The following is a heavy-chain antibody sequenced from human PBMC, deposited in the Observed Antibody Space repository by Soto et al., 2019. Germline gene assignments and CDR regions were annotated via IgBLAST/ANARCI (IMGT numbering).Heavy chain of an antibody. J-gene: IGHJ3*02. CDR1: GGSISSGGYY. CDR2: IYYSGST. D-gene: IGHD3-22*01. CDR3: ARATDYYDSSGYFAAFDI. V-gene: IGHV4-31*03. Sequence: PSETLSLTCTVSGGSISSGGYYRSWIRQHPGKGLEWIGYIYYSGSTYYNPSLNSRVTISVDTSKNQFSLKLSSVTAADTAVYYCARATDYYDSSGYFAAFDIWGQGTMVTVSS.